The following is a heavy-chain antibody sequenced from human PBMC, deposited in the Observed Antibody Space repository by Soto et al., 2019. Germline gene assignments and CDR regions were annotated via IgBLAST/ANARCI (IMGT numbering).Heavy chain of an antibody. CDR2: IIPILGSP. J-gene: IGHJ3*02. D-gene: IGHD1-26*01. Sequence: QVLLVQSGAEVKKPGSSVKVSCKVSGGSFRRYAISWVRQAPGQGLEWMGGIIPILGSPNYAQKFQDRVTIIADESTSTTYMELSRLRSEDAAVYYCASRERVDAFDIWGQGTMVTVSS. V-gene: IGHV1-69*01. CDR3: ASRERVDAFDI. CDR1: GGSFRRYA.